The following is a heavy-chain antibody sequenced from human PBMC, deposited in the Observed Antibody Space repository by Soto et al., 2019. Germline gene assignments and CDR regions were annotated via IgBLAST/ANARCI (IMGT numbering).Heavy chain of an antibody. CDR1: GFSLNTNTVG. J-gene: IGHJ4*02. Sequence: QITLKESGPPLVKPTQTLTLTCSFSGFSLNTNTVGVGWIRQPPGKALEWLALIYWDDDKRYSPSLKNRLTITKDTSTNQVVLTMTNVDPVDTGTYYCAHRLRRSGYNSFDYWGQGTLVTVSS. V-gene: IGHV2-5*02. D-gene: IGHD3-22*01. CDR2: IYWDDDK. CDR3: AHRLRRSGYNSFDY.